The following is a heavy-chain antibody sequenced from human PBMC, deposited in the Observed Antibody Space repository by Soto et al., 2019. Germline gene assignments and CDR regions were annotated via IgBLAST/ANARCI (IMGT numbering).Heavy chain of an antibody. CDR2: ITPFSGDV. D-gene: IGHD1-26*01. Sequence: QMQLVQSGAEVKKTGSSVTVSCKALGNTFTYRYLHWVRQAPGQALEWMGWITPFSGDVHYAQKFQERVTITRDRSINTAYMQMSSLRSEDTAMYFCASGRAGSGPFTWELPDHWGQGTLVTVSS. J-gene: IGHJ4*02. V-gene: IGHV1-45*02. CDR1: GNTFTYRY. CDR3: ASGRAGSGPFTWELPDH.